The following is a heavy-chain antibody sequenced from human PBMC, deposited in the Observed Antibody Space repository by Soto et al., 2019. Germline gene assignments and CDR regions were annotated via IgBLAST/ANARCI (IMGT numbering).Heavy chain of an antibody. D-gene: IGHD1-1*01. V-gene: IGHV3-21*05. Sequence: GGSLRLSCAASGFTFRNYNMNWVRQVPGKGLEWVAQISLGGRSINYADSVKGRFTIFRDDAENSLNLHMKSLGAGDTAHYYCVREQLYFNDFSGRPVNVFDVWGQGTTVPVSS. CDR2: ISLGGRSI. CDR3: VREQLYFNDFSGRPVNVFDV. J-gene: IGHJ3*01. CDR1: GFTFRNYN.